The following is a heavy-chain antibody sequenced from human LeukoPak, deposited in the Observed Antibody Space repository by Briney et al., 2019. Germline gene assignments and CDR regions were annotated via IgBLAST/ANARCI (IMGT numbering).Heavy chain of an antibody. V-gene: IGHV4-4*07. CDR2: IYKSGST. D-gene: IGHD3-22*01. CDR3: AREEYFQDSNGYSYYFHS. Sequence: SETLSLTCTVSGGSIGWDYWSWIRQSAGKGLEWIGRIYKSGSTSYNPSFRSRVTMSVDTSKNQFSLSVTSVTAADTAVYYCAREEYFQDSNGYSYYFHSWGQGSLVTVSS. J-gene: IGHJ4*02. CDR1: GGSIGWDY.